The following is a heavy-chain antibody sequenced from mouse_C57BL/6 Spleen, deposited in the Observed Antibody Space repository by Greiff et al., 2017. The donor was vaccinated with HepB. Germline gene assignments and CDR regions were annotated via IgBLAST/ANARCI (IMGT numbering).Heavy chain of an antibody. CDR1: GFTFSDYG. CDR3: ARTHYYYGSSPFAY. Sequence: EVKVVESGGGLVKPGGSLKLSCAASGFTFSDYGMHWVRQAPEKGLEWVAYISSGSSTIYYADTVKGRFTISRDNAKNTLFLQMTSLRSEDTAMYYCARTHYYYGSSPFAYWGQGTLVTVSA. V-gene: IGHV5-17*01. D-gene: IGHD1-1*01. CDR2: ISSGSSTI. J-gene: IGHJ3*01.